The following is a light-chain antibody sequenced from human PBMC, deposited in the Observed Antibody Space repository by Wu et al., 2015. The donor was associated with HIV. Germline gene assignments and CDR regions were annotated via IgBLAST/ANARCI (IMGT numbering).Light chain of an antibody. Sequence: DIQMTQSPSSLSASIGDRVTITCRASQDVRGWLAWYQHKPGKAPKLLIYKTSNLQIGVPSRFSGSGSETEFTLTISNLQPDDFATYYCLQHNVYSGTFGQGTKLE. CDR3: LQHNVYSGT. J-gene: IGKJ1*01. CDR2: KTS. V-gene: IGKV1-5*03. CDR1: QDVRGW.